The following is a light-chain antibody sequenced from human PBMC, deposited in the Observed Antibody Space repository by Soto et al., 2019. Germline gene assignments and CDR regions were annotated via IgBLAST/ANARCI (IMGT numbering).Light chain of an antibody. Sequence: EVGLRQGPVTLSLSPGERASLSCRASQIFRGLLAWYQQKPGQAPRLLIYDAYNRATGIPPRFSGSGSGTDFTLTLSRPEPEDFAVYYCQQYGSSPRTFGQGT. CDR3: QQYGSSPRT. V-gene: IGKV3-20*01. J-gene: IGKJ1*01. CDR2: DAY. CDR1: QIFRGL.